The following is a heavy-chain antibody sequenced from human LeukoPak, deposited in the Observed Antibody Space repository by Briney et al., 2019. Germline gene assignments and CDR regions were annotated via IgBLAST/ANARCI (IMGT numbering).Heavy chain of an antibody. CDR2: ISYDGSNK. CDR1: GFTFSSYA. J-gene: IGHJ3*02. D-gene: IGHD2-15*01. V-gene: IGHV3-30*04. Sequence: GRSLRLSCAASGFTFSSYAMHWVRQASGKGLEWVAVISYDGSNKYYADSVKGRFTISRDNSKNTLYLQMNSLRAEDTAVYYCARDEVDCSGGSCYYMGLGNAFYIWGQGTMVTVSS. CDR3: ARDEVDCSGGSCYYMGLGNAFYI.